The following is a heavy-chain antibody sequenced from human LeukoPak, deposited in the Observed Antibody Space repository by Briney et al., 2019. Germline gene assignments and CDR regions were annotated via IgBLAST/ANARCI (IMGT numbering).Heavy chain of an antibody. Sequence: GGSLRLSCAASAFSFNTYHMSWVRQAPGRGLEWVSYISSSSSYIYYADSLRGRFTVSRDNAKNLMYLEMNSLRAEDTAIYYCARASLVRGMLPHRTSDYYYFDMDVWGRGTTVTVSS. CDR3: ARASLVRGMLPHRTSDYYYFDMDV. J-gene: IGHJ6*03. CDR1: AFSFNTYH. V-gene: IGHV3-21*06. CDR2: ISSSSSYI. D-gene: IGHD3-10*01.